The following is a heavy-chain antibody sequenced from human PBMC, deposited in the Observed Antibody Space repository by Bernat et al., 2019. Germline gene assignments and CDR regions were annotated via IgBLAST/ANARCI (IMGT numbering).Heavy chain of an antibody. CDR3: VRGCGVTSCPYFFDS. J-gene: IGHJ4*02. CDR1: GFTFSTYW. Sequence: EVHLVESGGDLVQPGGSLRLSCGASGFTFSTYWMSWVRQAPEKGLEWVATIRQDGNQIHYVDSEGGRFIISRDNGANSLYLQMSSLRVNDTAVYYCVRGCGVTSCPYFFDSWGQGTLVTVSS. V-gene: IGHV3-7*02. CDR2: IRQDGNQI. D-gene: IGHD1-26*01.